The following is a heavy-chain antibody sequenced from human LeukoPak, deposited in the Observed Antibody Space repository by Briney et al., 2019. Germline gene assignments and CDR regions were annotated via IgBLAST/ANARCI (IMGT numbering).Heavy chain of an antibody. Sequence: GGSLRLSCAASGFTFSTSPMNWVRQAPGKGPEWVSYISSSSGTIYYADSVKGRFTISRDNAENSLYLQMNSLRAEDSAVYYCTRDRAGTQSWVEFDLWGQGTLVTVSS. V-gene: IGHV3-48*04. D-gene: IGHD3-10*01. J-gene: IGHJ5*02. CDR2: ISSSSGTI. CDR1: GFTFSTSP. CDR3: TRDRAGTQSWVEFDL.